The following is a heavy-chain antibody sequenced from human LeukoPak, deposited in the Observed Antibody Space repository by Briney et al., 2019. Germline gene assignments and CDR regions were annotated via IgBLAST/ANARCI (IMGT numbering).Heavy chain of an antibody. Sequence: SQTLSLTCAISGDSVSSNRVAWDWIRQSPSKGLEWLGRTYSRSKWYNEYALSVKSRIAINPDTSKNQFSLQLNSVTPEDTAVYYCARGYNYGCDYWGQGTLVTVSS. V-gene: IGHV6-1*01. J-gene: IGHJ4*02. D-gene: IGHD5-18*01. CDR2: TYSRSKWYN. CDR3: ARGYNYGCDY. CDR1: GDSVSSNRVA.